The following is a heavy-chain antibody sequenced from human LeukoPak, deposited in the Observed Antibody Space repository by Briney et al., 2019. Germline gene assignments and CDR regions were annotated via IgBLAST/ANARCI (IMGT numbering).Heavy chain of an antibody. CDR2: ITWNSGSI. J-gene: IGHJ6*02. D-gene: IGHD6-19*01. Sequence: GRSLRLSCAASGFTFDDCAMHWVRQAPGKGLEWGSGITWNSGSIGYADSVKGRFTISRDNAKNFLYLQMNSLRAEDTAFYYCAKDRCSGWSCGMDVWGQGTTVTVSS. CDR1: GFTFDDCA. V-gene: IGHV3-9*01. CDR3: AKDRCSGWSCGMDV.